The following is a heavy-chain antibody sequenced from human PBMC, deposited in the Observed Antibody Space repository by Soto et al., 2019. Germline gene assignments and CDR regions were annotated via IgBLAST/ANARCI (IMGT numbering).Heavy chain of an antibody. CDR1: GFTFSSYS. J-gene: IGHJ5*02. D-gene: IGHD4-17*01. CDR2: ISSSSSTI. V-gene: IGHV3-48*02. CDR3: ARENYGDYLNWFDP. Sequence: EVRLVESGGGLVQPGGSLRLSCAASGFTFSSYSMNWVRQAPGKGLEWVSYISSSSSTIYYADSVKGRFTISRDNAKNSLYLQMNSLRDEDTAVYYCARENYGDYLNWFDPWGQGTLVTVSS.